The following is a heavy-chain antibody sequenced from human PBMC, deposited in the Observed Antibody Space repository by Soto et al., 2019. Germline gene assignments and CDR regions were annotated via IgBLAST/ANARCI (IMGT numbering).Heavy chain of an antibody. D-gene: IGHD5-18*01. Sequence: QVQLVQSGAEVKKPGSSVRVSCKASGGIFSSFAISWVRQAPGQGLEWMGGIIPIFGIPNYAQNFQGRVTITAEEYTSTAYMEMSSLRAEDTAVYYCARGRRNSALVTAFDYWGQGTLVTVSS. CDR1: GGIFSSFA. J-gene: IGHJ4*02. CDR2: IIPIFGIP. V-gene: IGHV1-69*01. CDR3: ARGRRNSALVTAFDY.